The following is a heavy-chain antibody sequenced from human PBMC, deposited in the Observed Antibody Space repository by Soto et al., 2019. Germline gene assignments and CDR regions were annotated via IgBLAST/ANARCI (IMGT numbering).Heavy chain of an antibody. Sequence: ASVKVSCKASGYTFTSYDINWVRQATGQGLEWMGWMNPNSGNTGYAQKFQGRVTMTRNTSISTAYMELSSLRSEDTAVYYCARGEDIVAPRLIDYYYYYMDVWGKGTTVTVSS. CDR3: ARGEDIVAPRLIDYYYYYMDV. V-gene: IGHV1-8*01. CDR1: GYTFTSYD. J-gene: IGHJ6*03. D-gene: IGHD5-12*01. CDR2: MNPNSGNT.